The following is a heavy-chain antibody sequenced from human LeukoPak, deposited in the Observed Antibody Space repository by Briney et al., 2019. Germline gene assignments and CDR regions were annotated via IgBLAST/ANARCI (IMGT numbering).Heavy chain of an antibody. V-gene: IGHV4-61*02. Sequence: SETLSLTCAVSGGSISSNNWWWSWVRQPAGKGLEWIGRIYTSGSTNYNPSLKSRVTISVDTSKNQFSLKLSSVTAADTAVYYCASGYCSSTSCIDFDYWGQGTLVTVSS. D-gene: IGHD2-2*01. J-gene: IGHJ4*02. CDR1: GGSISSNN. CDR2: IYTSGST. CDR3: ASGYCSSTSCIDFDY.